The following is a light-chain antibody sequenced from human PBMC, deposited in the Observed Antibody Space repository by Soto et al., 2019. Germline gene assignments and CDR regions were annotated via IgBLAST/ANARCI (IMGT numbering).Light chain of an antibody. Sequence: QSVLTQPPSASGTPGQRVTISCSGSSSNIGSNFIYWYQQLPGTAPKLLIYRNNEPPSGVPDRFSGSKSGTSASLAISGLRSEDEADYHCAAWDDSLSGVVFGGGTKRTVL. V-gene: IGLV1-47*01. CDR2: RNN. CDR1: SSNIGSNF. J-gene: IGLJ2*01. CDR3: AAWDDSLSGVV.